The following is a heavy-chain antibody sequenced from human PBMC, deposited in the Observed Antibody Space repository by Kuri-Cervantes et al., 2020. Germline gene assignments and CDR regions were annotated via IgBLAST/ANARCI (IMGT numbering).Heavy chain of an antibody. D-gene: IGHD1-26*01. CDR2: INSDGTNT. V-gene: IGHV3-74*01. CDR3: ARVEGATTYYYYGMDV. Sequence: GESLKISCAASGFTFSSYWMHWVRQAPGKGLVWVSRINSDGTNTNYADSVKGRFTISRDNSKNTLYLQMNSLRAEDTAVYYCARVEGATTYYYYGMDVWGQGTTVTVSS. CDR1: GFTFSSYW. J-gene: IGHJ6*02.